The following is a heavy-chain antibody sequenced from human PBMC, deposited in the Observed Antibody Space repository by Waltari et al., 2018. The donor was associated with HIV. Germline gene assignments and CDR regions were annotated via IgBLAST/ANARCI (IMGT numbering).Heavy chain of an antibody. CDR3: ARVTGYSSGVFDY. J-gene: IGHJ4*02. V-gene: IGHV4-59*01. CDR2: IFYSGSA. CDR1: GGSISNYY. D-gene: IGHD6-19*01. Sequence: QVQLQESGPGLVKPSETLSLTCTVPGGSISNYYWSWIRQPPGKGLEWLGYIFYSGSANYNPSLKSRVTISVDTSKNHFSLKLSSVTAADTAVYYCARVTGYSSGVFDYWGQGTLVTVSS.